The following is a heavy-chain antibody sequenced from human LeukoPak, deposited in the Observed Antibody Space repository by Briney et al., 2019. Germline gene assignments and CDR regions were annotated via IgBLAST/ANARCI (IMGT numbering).Heavy chain of an antibody. J-gene: IGHJ4*02. CDR3: ATHATIFGVVTSNY. Sequence: SETLSLTCTVSGGSISSYYWSWIRQPPGKGLEWIGYIYYSGSTYYNPSLKSRVTISVDTSKNQFSLKLSSVTAADTAVYYCATHATIFGVVTSNYWGQGTLVTVSS. CDR2: IYYSGST. D-gene: IGHD3-3*01. CDR1: GGSISSYY. V-gene: IGHV4-59*04.